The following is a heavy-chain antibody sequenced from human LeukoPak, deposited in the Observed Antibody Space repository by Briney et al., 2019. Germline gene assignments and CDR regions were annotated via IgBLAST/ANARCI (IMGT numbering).Heavy chain of an antibody. D-gene: IGHD5-18*01. J-gene: IGHJ4*02. CDR2: IYTSGST. Sequence: SETLSLTCTVSDGSISSYYWSWIRQPPGKGLEWIGRIYTSGSTNYNPSLKSRVTISVDTSKNQFSLKLSSVTAADTAVYYCARQLDTYYFDYWGQGTLVTVSS. CDR3: ARQLDTYYFDY. CDR1: DGSISSYY. V-gene: IGHV4-59*08.